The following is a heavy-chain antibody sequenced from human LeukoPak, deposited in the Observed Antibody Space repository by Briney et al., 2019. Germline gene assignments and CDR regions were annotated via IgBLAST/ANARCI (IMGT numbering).Heavy chain of an antibody. CDR1: GFSFNNYW. Sequence: GGSLRLSCAASGFSFNNYWMHWVRQAPGKGLVWVSRINSPGSDTTYADSVKGRFTISRDNSKNTLYLQMNSLRAEDTAVYYCASYRYGSSFAFDIWGQGTMVTVSS. D-gene: IGHD6-6*01. V-gene: IGHV3-74*01. CDR2: INSPGSDT. CDR3: ASYRYGSSFAFDI. J-gene: IGHJ3*02.